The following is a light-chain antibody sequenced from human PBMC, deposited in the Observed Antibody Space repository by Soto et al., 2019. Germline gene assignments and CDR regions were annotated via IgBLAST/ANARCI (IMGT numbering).Light chain of an antibody. J-gene: IGKJ1*01. CDR3: QQYDSSPRT. CDR1: QSVSSSY. V-gene: IGKV3-20*01. CDR2: GAS. Sequence: EIVLTQSPGTLSLSPGERATLSCRASQSVSSSYLAWYQQKPGQAPRLLIYGASSRATGIPDRFSGSGSGTDFTLTISRLEPEDFAVYWCQQYDSSPRTFGQGTKVDNK.